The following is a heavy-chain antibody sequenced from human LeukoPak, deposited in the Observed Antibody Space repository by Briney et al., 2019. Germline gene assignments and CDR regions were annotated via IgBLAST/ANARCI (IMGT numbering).Heavy chain of an antibody. J-gene: IGHJ6*02. V-gene: IGHV3-21*01. CDR3: ARGENYYYGMDV. Sequence: GGSLRLSCAAPGFTFSSYSMNWVRQAPGKGLEWVSSISSSSSYICYADSVKGRFTISRDNAKNSLYLQMNSLRAEDTAVYYCARGENYYYGMDVWGQGTTVTVSS. CDR2: ISSSSSYI. CDR1: GFTFSSYS.